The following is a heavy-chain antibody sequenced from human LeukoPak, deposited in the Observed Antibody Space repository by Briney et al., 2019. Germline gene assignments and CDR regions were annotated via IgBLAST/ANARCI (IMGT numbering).Heavy chain of an antibody. CDR2: IYYSGST. V-gene: IGHV4-59*01. J-gene: IGHJ4*02. Sequence: PSETLSLTCTVSGGSISSYYWSWIRQPPGKGLEWIGYIYYSGSTNYNPSLKSRVTISVDTSKNQFSLKLSSVTAADTAVYYCARATGGSSRGGEWGQGTLVTVSS. CDR1: GGSISSYY. CDR3: ARATGGSSRGGE. D-gene: IGHD6-13*01.